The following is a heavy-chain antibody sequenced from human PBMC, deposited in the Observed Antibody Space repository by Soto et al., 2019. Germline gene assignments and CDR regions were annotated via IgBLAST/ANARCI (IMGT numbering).Heavy chain of an antibody. Sequence: ASVKVSCKASGYTFTSDGISWVRQAPGQGLEWMGWISAYNGNTNYAQKLQGRVTMTTDTSTSTAYMELRSLRSDDTAVCYCARDFTGIAAATKGNHYYYYGMDVWGQGTTVTVSS. CDR2: ISAYNGNT. V-gene: IGHV1-18*01. D-gene: IGHD6-13*01. CDR3: ARDFTGIAAATKGNHYYYYGMDV. CDR1: GYTFTSDG. J-gene: IGHJ6*02.